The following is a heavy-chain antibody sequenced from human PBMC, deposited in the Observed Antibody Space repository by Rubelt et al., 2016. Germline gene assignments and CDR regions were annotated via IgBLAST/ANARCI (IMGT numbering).Heavy chain of an antibody. Sequence: GEGLEWVSSISSGSTYIYHADSVKGRFTISRDNAKNSLYLQMNSLRAEDTAVYYCARYKCSGGSCYATFDCWGQGTLVSVSS. CDR2: ISSGSTYI. D-gene: IGHD2-15*01. V-gene: IGHV3-21*01. CDR3: ARYKCSGGSCYATFDC. J-gene: IGHJ4*02.